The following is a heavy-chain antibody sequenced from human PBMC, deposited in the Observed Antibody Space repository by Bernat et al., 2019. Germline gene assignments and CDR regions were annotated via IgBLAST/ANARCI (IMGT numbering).Heavy chain of an antibody. CDR3: ANGFYDSSGFDY. J-gene: IGHJ4*02. CDR2: INWNGGST. D-gene: IGHD3-22*01. V-gene: IGHV3-20*04. Sequence: EVQLVESGGGVVRPGGSLRLSCAASGFTFDDYGMNWVRQAPGKGLEWVSGINWNGGSTGYADSVKGRFTISRDNSKNTLYLQMNSLRAEDTAVYYCANGFYDSSGFDYWGQGTLVTVSS. CDR1: GFTFDDYG.